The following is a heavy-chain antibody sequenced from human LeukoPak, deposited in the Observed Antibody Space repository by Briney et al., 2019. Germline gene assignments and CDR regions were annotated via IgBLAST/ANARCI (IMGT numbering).Heavy chain of an antibody. CDR2: IYTSGST. J-gene: IGHJ5*02. V-gene: IGHV4-61*02. CDR3: ARDFFVLDTAMVNWFDP. CDR1: GGSISSGSYY. Sequence: SETLSLTCTVSGGSISSGSYYWSWIRQPAGKGLECIGRIYTSGSTNYNPSLKSRVTISVDTSKNQFSLKLSSVTAADTAVYYCARDFFVLDTAMVNWFDPWGQGTLVTVSS. D-gene: IGHD5-18*01.